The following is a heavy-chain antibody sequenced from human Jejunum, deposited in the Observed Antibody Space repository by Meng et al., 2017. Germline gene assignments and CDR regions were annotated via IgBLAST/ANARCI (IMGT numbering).Heavy chain of an antibody. CDR3: ARSNQPPQDYGDYAPWDY. CDR2: ISTDNGNT. J-gene: IGHJ4*02. CDR1: GYTFTNYG. V-gene: IGHV1-18*01. Sequence: QVQLVQSGAEVKKPGASVKVSCKSAGYTFTNYGISWVRQAPGQGLEWMGWISTDNGNTNYAQNFQGRVTMTTDTSTSTAYMDLRSLGSDDTAVYYYARSNQPPQDYGDYAPWDYWGQGTLVTVSS. D-gene: IGHD4-17*01.